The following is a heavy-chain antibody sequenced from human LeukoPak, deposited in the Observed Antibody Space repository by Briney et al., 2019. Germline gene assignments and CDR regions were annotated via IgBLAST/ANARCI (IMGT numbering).Heavy chain of an antibody. J-gene: IGHJ2*01. V-gene: IGHV3-30*02. CDR2: IRYDGSNK. Sequence: PGGPLRLSCAASGLTFSSYGMHWVRQAPGKGLEWVAFIRYDGSNKYYADSVKGRFTISRDNSKNTLYLQMNSLRAEDTAVYYCARDQTYGDYWYFDLWGRGTLVTVSS. D-gene: IGHD4-17*01. CDR1: GLTFSSYG. CDR3: ARDQTYGDYWYFDL.